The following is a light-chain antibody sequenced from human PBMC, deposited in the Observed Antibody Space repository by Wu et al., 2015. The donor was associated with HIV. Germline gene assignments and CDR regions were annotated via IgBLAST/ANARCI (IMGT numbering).Light chain of an antibody. J-gene: IGKJ5*01. CDR3: QQYSSSPIT. CDR2: QTS. CDR1: QSVSSGY. V-gene: IGKV3-20*01. Sequence: EIVLTQSPDTLSVSVGQRVTLSCRASQSVSSGYLAWYQQKSGQAPRLLIYQTSTRATGIPDFTLTISRVEPEDFAVYSCQQYSSSPITFGQGTRLEIQ.